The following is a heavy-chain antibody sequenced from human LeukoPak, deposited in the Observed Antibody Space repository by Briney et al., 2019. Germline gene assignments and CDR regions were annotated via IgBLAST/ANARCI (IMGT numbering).Heavy chain of an antibody. CDR3: ARYRGGLVVVAATHWFDP. V-gene: IGHV1-2*02. Sequence: ASVKVSCKASGYTFTGYYMHWVRQAPGQGLEWMGWINPNSGGTNYAQKFQGRVTMTRDTSISTAYMELSRLRSDDTAVYYCARYRGGLVVVAATHWFDPWGQGTLVTVSS. J-gene: IGHJ5*02. CDR2: INPNSGGT. CDR1: GYTFTGYY. D-gene: IGHD2-15*01.